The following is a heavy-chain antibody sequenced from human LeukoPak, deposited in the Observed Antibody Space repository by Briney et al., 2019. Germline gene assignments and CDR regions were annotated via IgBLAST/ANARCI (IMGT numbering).Heavy chain of an antibody. CDR3: ARDIAVAATGGAFDY. CDR1: GFTFDDYT. J-gene: IGHJ4*02. D-gene: IGHD2-15*01. CDR2: LTWNADRT. Sequence: GGSLRLSCAASGFTFDDYTMYWVRQPPGKGLEWVSLLTWNADRTYYADSVKGRFTISRDNSKNSLYLQTNSLKIEDTALYYCARDIAVAATGGAFDYWGQGTLVTVSS. V-gene: IGHV3-43*01.